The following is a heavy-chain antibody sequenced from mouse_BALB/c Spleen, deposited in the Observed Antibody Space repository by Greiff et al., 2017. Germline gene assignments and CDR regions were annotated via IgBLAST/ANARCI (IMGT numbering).Heavy chain of an antibody. J-gene: IGHJ1*01. D-gene: IGHD4-1*01. Sequence: LQESGAELARPGASVKLSCKASGYTFTDYYINWVKQRTGQGLEWIGEIYPGSGNTYYNEKFKGKATLTADKSSSTAYMQLSSLTSEDSAVYFCARWGTGTSYFDVWGAGTTVTVSS. CDR3: ARWGTGTSYFDV. V-gene: IGHV1-77*01. CDR2: IYPGSGNT. CDR1: GYTFTDYY.